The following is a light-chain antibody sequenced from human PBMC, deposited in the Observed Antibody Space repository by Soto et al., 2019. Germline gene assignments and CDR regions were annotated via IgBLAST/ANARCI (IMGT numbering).Light chain of an antibody. Sequence: AIQMTQSPSSLSASVGDRVTITCRASQDISNDLGWYQQKPGKAPKLLIYAASTLHSGVPSRFSGSGSGTDFTLTISSLQPEDFATYYCLHDDNYPRTFGQGTKVEIK. CDR1: QDISND. V-gene: IGKV1-6*01. J-gene: IGKJ1*01. CDR3: LHDDNYPRT. CDR2: AAS.